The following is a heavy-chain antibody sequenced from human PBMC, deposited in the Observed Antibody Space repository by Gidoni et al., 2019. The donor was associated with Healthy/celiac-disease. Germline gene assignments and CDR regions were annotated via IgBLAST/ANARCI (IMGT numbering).Heavy chain of an antibody. CDR3: AKDDCSSTSCWDY. J-gene: IGHJ4*02. D-gene: IGHD2-2*01. CDR2: ISGSGGST. CDR1: GFAFSSYA. V-gene: IGHV3-23*01. Sequence: EVQLLESGGGLVQPGGSLRLSCAASGFAFSSYAMSWVRQAPGKGLEWVSAISGSGGSTYYADSVKGRFTISRDNSKNTLYLQMNSLRAEDTAVYYCAKDDCSSTSCWDYWGQGTLVTVSS.